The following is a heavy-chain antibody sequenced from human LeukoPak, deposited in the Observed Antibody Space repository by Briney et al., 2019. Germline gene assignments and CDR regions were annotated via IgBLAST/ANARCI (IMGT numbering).Heavy chain of an antibody. CDR1: GGSFSGYY. J-gene: IGHJ4*02. Sequence: SETLSLTCAVYGGSFSGYYWSWIRQPPGKGLEWIGYIYYSGSTNYNPSLKSRVTMSVDTSKNQFSLKLSSVTAADTAVYYCARHGGGTYLQYWGQGALVIVSA. V-gene: IGHV4-59*08. CDR3: ARHGGGTYLQY. CDR2: IYYSGST. D-gene: IGHD1-26*01.